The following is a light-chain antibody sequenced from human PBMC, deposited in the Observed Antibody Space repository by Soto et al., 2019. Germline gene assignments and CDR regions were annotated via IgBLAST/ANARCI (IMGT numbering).Light chain of an antibody. CDR3: QQYNNWPRRT. CDR2: GAS. CDR1: QSVSSN. Sequence: EIVMTQSPATLSVSPGERATLSCRASQSVSSNLAWYQQKPGQAPRLLIYGASTRATGIPARFSGSGSGTEFTPTISSLQSEDFAVYYCQQYNNWPRRTFGQGTKVDIK. J-gene: IGKJ1*01. V-gene: IGKV3-15*01.